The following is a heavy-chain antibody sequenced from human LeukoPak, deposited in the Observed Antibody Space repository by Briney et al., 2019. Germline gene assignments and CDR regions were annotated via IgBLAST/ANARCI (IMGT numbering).Heavy chain of an antibody. V-gene: IGHV4-34*01. CDR1: GGPFSGYY. CDR2: INHSGST. CDR3: ARGGRYSYGGNWFDP. D-gene: IGHD5-18*01. Sequence: SETLSLTCAVYGGPFSGYYWSWIRQPPGKGLEWIGEINHSGSTNYNPSLKSRVTISVDTSKNQFSLKLSSVTAADTAVYYCARGGRYSYGGNWFDPWGQGTLVTVSS. J-gene: IGHJ5*02.